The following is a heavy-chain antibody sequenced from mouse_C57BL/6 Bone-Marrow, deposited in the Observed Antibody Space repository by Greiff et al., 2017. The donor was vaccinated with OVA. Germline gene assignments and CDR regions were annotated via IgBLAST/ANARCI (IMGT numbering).Heavy chain of an antibody. J-gene: IGHJ1*03. Sequence: VQLQQSGPELVKPGDSVKIPCKASGYTFTDHNMDWVKQSHGKSLEWIGDINPNNGGTIYNQKFKGKATLTVDKSSSTAYMELRSLTSEDTAVYYLARKHYGGVPWYFDVWGTGTTVTVSS. V-gene: IGHV1-18*01. CDR1: GYTFTDHN. CDR2: INPNNGGT. CDR3: ARKHYGGVPWYFDV. D-gene: IGHD1-1*01.